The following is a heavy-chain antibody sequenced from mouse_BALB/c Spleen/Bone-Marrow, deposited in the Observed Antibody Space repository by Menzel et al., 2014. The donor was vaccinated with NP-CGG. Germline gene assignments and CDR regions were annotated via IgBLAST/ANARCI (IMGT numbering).Heavy chain of an antibody. CDR1: GFTFSNYW. J-gene: IGHJ3*01. Sequence: EVKLVESGGGLVQPGGSMKLSCVASGFTFSNYWMNWVRQPPEKGLDWVAEIRLKSNNYATHYAESVKGRFTISRDDSKSSVYLQMNNLRAEGTGIYYCTTGFAYWGQGTLVTVSA. CDR3: TTGFAY. V-gene: IGHV6-6*02. CDR2: IRLKSNNYAT.